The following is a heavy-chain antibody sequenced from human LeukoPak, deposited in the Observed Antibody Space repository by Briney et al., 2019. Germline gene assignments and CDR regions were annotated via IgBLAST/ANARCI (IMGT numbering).Heavy chain of an antibody. CDR1: GYTLTELS. CDR3: ATEGSGRIKPYYYYGMDV. V-gene: IGHV1-24*01. D-gene: IGHD3-10*01. Sequence: ASVKVSCKVSGYTLTELSMHWVRQAPGKGLEWMGGFDPEDGETIYAQKFQGRVTMTEDTSTDTAYMELSSLRSEDTAVYYCATEGSGRIKPYYYYGMDVWGQGTTVTVSS. J-gene: IGHJ6*02. CDR2: FDPEDGET.